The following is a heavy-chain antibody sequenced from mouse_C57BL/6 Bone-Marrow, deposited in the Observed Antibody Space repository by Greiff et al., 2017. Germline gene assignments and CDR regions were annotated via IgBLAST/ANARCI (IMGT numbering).Heavy chain of an antibody. V-gene: IGHV5-17*01. J-gene: IGHJ1*03. D-gene: IGHD1-1*01. CDR2: ISSGSSTI. CDR3: ARGYYGSSYPHWYFDV. Sequence: EVMLVESGGGLVKPGGSLKLSCAASGFTFSDYGMHWVRQAPEKGLEWVAYISSGSSTIYYADTVKGRFTISRDNAKNTLFLQMTSLRSEDTAMYYCARGYYGSSYPHWYFDVWGTGTTVTVSS. CDR1: GFTFSDYG.